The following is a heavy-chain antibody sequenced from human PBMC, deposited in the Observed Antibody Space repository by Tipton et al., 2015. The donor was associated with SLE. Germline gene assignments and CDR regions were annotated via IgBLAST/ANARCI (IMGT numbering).Heavy chain of an antibody. CDR1: GFNFRTYG. CDR2: IWHDDTNK. CDR3: ARFHDHGDYLGRDAYFFDY. J-gene: IGHJ4*02. D-gene: IGHD4-17*01. Sequence: SLRLSCAASGFNFRTYGIHWVRQAPGRGLDWVAVIWHDDTNKYYADSVKGRFTISRDNSKNTVYLHMNSLRVEDTAVYYCARFHDHGDYLGRDAYFFDYWSQGTLVTVSS. V-gene: IGHV3-33*01.